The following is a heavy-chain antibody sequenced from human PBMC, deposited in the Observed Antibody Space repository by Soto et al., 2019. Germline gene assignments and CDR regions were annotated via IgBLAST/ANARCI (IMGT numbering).Heavy chain of an antibody. J-gene: IGHJ4*02. CDR3: ARGGATFSYFEY. D-gene: IGHD6-25*01. CDR1: GYALTSFA. V-gene: IGHV1-3*01. CDR2: INAGNDNT. Sequence: QVQVVQSGAEVKKPGASVKVSCKASGYALTSFALHWVRQVAGQRLEWMGWINAGNDNTKISQKFRGRVTIIRNTSATPVYMALSSLRSAGMALYYCARGGATFSYFEYWGQGPLVTVSS.